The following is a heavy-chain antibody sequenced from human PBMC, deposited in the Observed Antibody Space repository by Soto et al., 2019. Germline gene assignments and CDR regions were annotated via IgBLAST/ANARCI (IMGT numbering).Heavy chain of an antibody. CDR2: ISSSSSYI. CDR1: GFTFSSYS. Sequence: PGGSLRLSCAASGFTFSSYSMNWVRQAPGKGLEWVSSISSSSSYIYYADSVKGRFTISRDNAKNSLYLQMNSLRAEDTAVYYCARDRDGDYSGRYYYYYYGMDVWGQGTTVNVSS. J-gene: IGHJ6*02. V-gene: IGHV3-21*01. CDR3: ARDRDGDYSGRYYYYYYGMDV. D-gene: IGHD4-17*01.